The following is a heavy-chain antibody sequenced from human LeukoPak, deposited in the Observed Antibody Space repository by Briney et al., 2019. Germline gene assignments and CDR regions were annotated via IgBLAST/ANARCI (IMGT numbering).Heavy chain of an antibody. D-gene: IGHD3-10*01. J-gene: IGHJ4*02. CDR1: GFTISNNY. CDR3: TKDPGYGLGIDFGDF. CDR2: IHSGGTT. V-gene: IGHV3-66*01. Sequence: GGSLRLSCAASGFTISNNYISWVRQAPGRGPEWVSVIHSGGTTHYADSVKGRFTISRDNSNNTLFLQMDSLRADDTAVYHCTKDPGYGLGIDFGDFWGQGIPVTVSS.